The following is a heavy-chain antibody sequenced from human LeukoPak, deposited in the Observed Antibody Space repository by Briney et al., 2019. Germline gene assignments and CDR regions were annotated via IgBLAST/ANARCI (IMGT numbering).Heavy chain of an antibody. Sequence: SGGSLRLSCSASGFTFSNYALHWVRQAPGKGLEYVSTISNNGATTYYADSVKGRFTISRDNSKNTLYLHMTSLRVEDTAVFHCVKDRDYNILTGFYTRLGMDVWGQGTTVTVSS. J-gene: IGHJ6*02. CDR3: VKDRDYNILTGFYTRLGMDV. CDR2: ISNNGATT. V-gene: IGHV3-64D*06. D-gene: IGHD3-9*01. CDR1: GFTFSNYA.